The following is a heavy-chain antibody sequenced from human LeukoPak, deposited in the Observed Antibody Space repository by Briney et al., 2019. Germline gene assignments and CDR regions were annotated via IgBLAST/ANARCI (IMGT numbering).Heavy chain of an antibody. Sequence: SETLSLTCTVSGGSISSSSYYWGWIRQPPGKGLEWNGSIYYSGSTYYNPSLKSRVTITVDTSKNQFSLKLSSVTAADTAVYYCARSYYYGSGSSKPFDYWGQGTLVTVSS. D-gene: IGHD3-10*01. CDR1: GGSISSSSYY. J-gene: IGHJ4*02. CDR2: IYYSGST. V-gene: IGHV4-39*07. CDR3: ARSYYYGSGSSKPFDY.